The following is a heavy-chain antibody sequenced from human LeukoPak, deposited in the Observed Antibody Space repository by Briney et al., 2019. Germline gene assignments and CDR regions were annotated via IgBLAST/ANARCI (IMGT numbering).Heavy chain of an antibody. Sequence: QPGGSLRLSCAASGFTFSSYEMNWVRQAPGKGLEWVSYISSSSATISYADSVKGRFTISRDNAKNSLYLQMNSLRAEDTAVYYCARDIVTVSSRYGMDVWGQGTTVTVAS. D-gene: IGHD1-26*01. V-gene: IGHV3-48*03. CDR2: ISSSSATI. CDR3: ARDIVTVSSRYGMDV. CDR1: GFTFSSYE. J-gene: IGHJ6*02.